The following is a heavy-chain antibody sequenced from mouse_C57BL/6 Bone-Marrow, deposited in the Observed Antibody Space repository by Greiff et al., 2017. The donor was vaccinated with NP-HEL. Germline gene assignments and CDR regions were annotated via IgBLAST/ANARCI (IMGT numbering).Heavy chain of an antibody. J-gene: IGHJ1*03. CDR3: AREGWLPCYWYFDV. V-gene: IGHV1-26*01. D-gene: IGHD2-3*01. CDR2: INPNNGGT. Sequence: EVQLQQSGPELVKPGASVKISCKASGYTFTDYYMNWVKQSHGKSLEWIGDINPNNGGTSYNQKFKGKATLTVDKSSSTAYMELRSLTSEDSAVYYCAREGWLPCYWYFDVWGTGTTVTVSS. CDR1: GYTFTDYY.